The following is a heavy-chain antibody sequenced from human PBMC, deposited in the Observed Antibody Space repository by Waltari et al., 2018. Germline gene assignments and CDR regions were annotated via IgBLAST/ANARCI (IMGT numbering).Heavy chain of an antibody. V-gene: IGHV3-48*01. D-gene: IGHD3-10*01. CDR1: AFTFSIYS. CDR2: ISSSSSTI. CDR3: ARDKAVTMVQGVMVY. J-gene: IGHJ4*02. Sequence: EVQLLESGGGLVQPGGSLRISCVASAFTFSIYSMNWVRQAPGKGMVGVSYISSSSSTIDYADSVKGRFTISRDNAKNSLYLQMNSLRAEDTAVYYCARDKAVTMVQGVMVYWGQGTLVTVSA.